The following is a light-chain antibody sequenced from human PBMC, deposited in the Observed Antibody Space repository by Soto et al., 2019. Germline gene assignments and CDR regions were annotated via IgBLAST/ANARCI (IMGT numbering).Light chain of an antibody. V-gene: IGKV1-5*03. CDR1: QGISSH. CDR3: QQYNSFPWT. CDR2: KAS. Sequence: DLQLTQSPSFLSASLGDSVTITCRASQGISSHLAWYQQKPGKAPKLLIYKASNLESGVPSRFSGSGSGTEFTLTISSLQPDDFAAYYCQQYNSFPWTVGQGTKV. J-gene: IGKJ1*01.